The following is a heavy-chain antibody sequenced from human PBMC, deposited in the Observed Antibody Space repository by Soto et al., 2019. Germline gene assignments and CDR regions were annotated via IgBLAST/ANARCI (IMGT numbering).Heavy chain of an antibody. CDR1: GYTFTSYG. CDR2: ISAYSGGT. Sequence: ASVKVSCKASGYTFTSYGISWVRQAPGQGLEWMGWISAYSGGTNYAQKFQGRVTMTTDTSTSTAYMELRSLRSDDTAVYYCAISKPRIAAHRGYYYGMDVWGQGTTVTVSS. D-gene: IGHD6-6*01. J-gene: IGHJ6*02. CDR3: AISKPRIAAHRGYYYGMDV. V-gene: IGHV1-18*01.